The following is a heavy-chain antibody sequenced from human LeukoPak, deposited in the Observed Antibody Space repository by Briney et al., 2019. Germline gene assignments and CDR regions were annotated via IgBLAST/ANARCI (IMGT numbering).Heavy chain of an antibody. V-gene: IGHV3-53*05. D-gene: IGHD4-11*01. Sequence: GGSLRLSCAASGLNVTYNYMSWVRQAPGKGLEWLSDIYSGGITHYADSVKGRFIISRDNSKNTLYLQMNSLRAEDTAVYYCAKDLTVTTGYWGQGTLVTVSS. CDR3: AKDLTVTTGY. CDR1: GLNVTYNY. J-gene: IGHJ4*02. CDR2: IYSGGIT.